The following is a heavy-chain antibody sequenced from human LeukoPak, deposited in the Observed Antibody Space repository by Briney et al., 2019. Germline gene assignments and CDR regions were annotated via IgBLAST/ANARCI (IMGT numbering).Heavy chain of an antibody. Sequence: GGSLRLSCAASGFTFSSYSMNWVRQAPGKGLEWVSPISSSSSYIYYADSVKGRFTISRDNAKNSLYLQMNSLRAEDTAVYYCARVWEGIGGYCSGGSCYSIDYWGQGTLVTVSS. J-gene: IGHJ4*02. CDR2: ISSSSSYI. D-gene: IGHD2-15*01. CDR1: GFTFSSYS. CDR3: ARVWEGIGGYCSGGSCYSIDY. V-gene: IGHV3-21*01.